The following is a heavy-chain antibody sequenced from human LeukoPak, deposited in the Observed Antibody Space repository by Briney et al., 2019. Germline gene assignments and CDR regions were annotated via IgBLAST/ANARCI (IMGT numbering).Heavy chain of an antibody. CDR1: GGSITSNF. CDR3: ARAKPNWNPPDY. V-gene: IGHV4-59*08. J-gene: IGHJ4*02. CDR2: IYNTMST. Sequence: PSETLSLTCTVSGGSITSNFWSWIRQPPGKGLEWIRYIYNTMSTSYNPSLKSRATISGDTSKNQFSLKLNSVTAADTAVYYCARAKPNWNPPDYWGQGILVTVSS. D-gene: IGHD1-1*01.